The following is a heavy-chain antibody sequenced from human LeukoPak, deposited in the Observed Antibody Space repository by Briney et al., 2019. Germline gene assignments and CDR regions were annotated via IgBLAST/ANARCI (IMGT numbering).Heavy chain of an antibody. J-gene: IGHJ4*02. CDR2: IRYDGSNK. D-gene: IGHD3-22*01. CDR3: AKDSIWHYYDSSGYSFDY. V-gene: IGHV3-30*02. Sequence: PVGSLRLSCAASGFTFSSYGMHWVRQAPGKGLEWVAFIRYDGSNKYYADSVKGRFTISRDNSKNTLYLQMNSLRAEDTAVYYCAKDSIWHYYDSSGYSFDYWGQGTLVTVSS. CDR1: GFTFSSYG.